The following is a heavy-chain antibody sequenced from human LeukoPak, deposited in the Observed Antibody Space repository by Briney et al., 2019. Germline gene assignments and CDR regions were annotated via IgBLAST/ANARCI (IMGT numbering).Heavy chain of an antibody. D-gene: IGHD1-26*01. CDR3: ARDKVVGPTKFDS. Sequence: GGSLRLSCAASGFTFSSYAMSWVRQAPGKGLEWAANIKQDGGEIYYVDSVKGRFTISRDNAKNSVYLHMNSLRAEDTAVYYCARDKVVGPTKFDSWGQGTLVTVSS. J-gene: IGHJ5*01. CDR1: GFTFSSYA. V-gene: IGHV3-7*01. CDR2: IKQDGGEI.